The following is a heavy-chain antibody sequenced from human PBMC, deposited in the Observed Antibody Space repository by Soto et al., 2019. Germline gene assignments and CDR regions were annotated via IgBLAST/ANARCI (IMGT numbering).Heavy chain of an antibody. Sequence: SETLPLTCTVSGGSISSSSYFWGWIRQPPGKGLEWIGSLYFSGSTYYNPSLKSRVTISVDTSKIHFSLNLSSVTAADTAVYYCARTKGGYCSGGTCPHDYWGQGTLVT. D-gene: IGHD2-15*01. V-gene: IGHV4-39*02. CDR3: ARTKGGYCSGGTCPHDY. CDR2: LYFSGST. CDR1: GGSISSSSYF. J-gene: IGHJ4*02.